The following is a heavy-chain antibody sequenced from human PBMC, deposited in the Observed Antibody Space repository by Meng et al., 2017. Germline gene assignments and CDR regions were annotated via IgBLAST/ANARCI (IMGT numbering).Heavy chain of an antibody. V-gene: IGHV4-34*01. Sequence: QGQLQQGGEGVLMASAGLSLTLAVHAGAFSGCDWGRIRQPQGKGMGWMGVTNKWENRNNNPSLNSLVTRSVDTTNNQFSLKLSYVTAADTAVYACEKKFTMVRGINNWFDSWGQGTLVTVFS. CDR2: TNKWENR. D-gene: IGHD3-10*01. CDR1: AGAFSGCD. CDR3: EKKFTMVRGINNWFDS. J-gene: IGHJ5*01.